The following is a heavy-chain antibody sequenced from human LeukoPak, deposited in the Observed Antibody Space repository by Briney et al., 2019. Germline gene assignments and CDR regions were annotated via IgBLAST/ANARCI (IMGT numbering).Heavy chain of an antibody. D-gene: IGHD6-19*01. CDR1: GFTFSSYS. V-gene: IGHV3-21*04. CDR3: ATSIAVEYGMDV. J-gene: IGHJ6*02. CDR2: ISSSSSYI. Sequence: PGGSLRLSCAASGFTFSSYSMNWVRQAPGKGLEWVSSISSSSSYIYYADSVKGRFTISRDNAKNSLYLQMNSLRAEDTALYYCATSIAVEYGMDVWGQGTTVTVSS.